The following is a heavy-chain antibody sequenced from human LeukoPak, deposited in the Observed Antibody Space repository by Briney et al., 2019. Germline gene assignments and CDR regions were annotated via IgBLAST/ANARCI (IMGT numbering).Heavy chain of an antibody. V-gene: IGHV5-51*01. Sequence: GASLQISCKGSGSRFTSYWIGWVRPLPGKGLEWMGIIYPGDSDTRYSPSFQGQVTISADKSISTAYLQWSSLKASDTAMYYCARLDQPYYYDSSGYTYYFDYWGQGTLVTVSS. D-gene: IGHD3-22*01. CDR3: ARLDQPYYYDSSGYTYYFDY. J-gene: IGHJ4*02. CDR1: GSRFTSYW. CDR2: IYPGDSDT.